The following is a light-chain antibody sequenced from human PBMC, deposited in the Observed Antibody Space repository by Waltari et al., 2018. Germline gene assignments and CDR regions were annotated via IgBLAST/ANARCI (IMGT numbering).Light chain of an antibody. CDR2: EVS. CDR1: SSDVGGYNL. V-gene: IGLV2-23*02. Sequence: QSALTQPASVSGSPGQSITISCTRTSSDVGGYNLVSWYHQHPGKAPKLMIYEVSKRPSGVSNRFSGSKSGNTASLTISGLQAEDEADYYCCSYAGSSTFVVFGGGTKLTVL. J-gene: IGLJ2*01. CDR3: CSYAGSSTFVV.